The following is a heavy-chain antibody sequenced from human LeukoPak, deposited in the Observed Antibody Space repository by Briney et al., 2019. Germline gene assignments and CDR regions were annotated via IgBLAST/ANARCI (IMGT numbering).Heavy chain of an antibody. CDR3: ARHFPETGGDEQPFDY. CDR1: GGSISGCSYY. V-gene: IGHV4-39*01. CDR2: VCHSGPT. J-gene: IGHJ4*02. D-gene: IGHD6-13*01. Sequence: PSETLSLTCTVSGGSISGCSYYWSWIRQPPGKGLEFIGSVCHSGPTYYSPSLRSRVTMSVDTSQNQFSLRLNSVTAADTAMYYCARHFPETGGDEQPFDYWGQGILVTVSS.